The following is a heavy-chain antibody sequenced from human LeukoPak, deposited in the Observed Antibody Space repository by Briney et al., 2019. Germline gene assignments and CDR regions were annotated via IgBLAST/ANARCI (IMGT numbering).Heavy chain of an antibody. J-gene: IGHJ5*02. CDR3: ARGYCSGGSCPLFDP. V-gene: IGHV1-2*02. CDR2: INPNSGGT. D-gene: IGHD2-15*01. CDR1: GYTFTGYY. Sequence: ASVKVSCKASGYTFTGYYMHWVRQAPGQGLEWMGWINPNSGGTNYAQKLQGRVTMTRDTSISTAYMELSSLRSEDTAVYYCARGYCSGGSCPLFDPWGQGTLVTVSS.